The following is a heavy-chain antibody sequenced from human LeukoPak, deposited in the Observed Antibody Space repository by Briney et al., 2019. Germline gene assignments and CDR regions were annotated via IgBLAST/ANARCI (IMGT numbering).Heavy chain of an antibody. V-gene: IGHV4-39*07. Sequence: PSETLSLTCKVSGGSISSSSYYWGWIRQPPGKGLEWIGIIYYSGSTYYNPSLKSRVTISVDTSKNQFSLKLSSVTAADTAVYYCARQYSDILTGYHRGELYWYFDLWGRGTLVTVSS. CDR3: ARQYSDILTGYHRGELYWYFDL. J-gene: IGHJ2*01. CDR2: IYYSGST. D-gene: IGHD3-9*01. CDR1: GGSISSSSYY.